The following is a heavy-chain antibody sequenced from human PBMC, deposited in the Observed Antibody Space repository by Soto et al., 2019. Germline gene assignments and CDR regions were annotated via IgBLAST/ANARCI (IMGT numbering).Heavy chain of an antibody. CDR1: GFSISRGYY. Sequence: PSETLSLTCAVSGFSISRGYYWGWIRQPPGKGLEWIGTIDLSGTTYYNPSLKGRVTISRDTSKNQFSLKVSSVTAADTAVYYCARGRQWESRSNWFDPWGQGTLVTVSS. D-gene: IGHD1-26*01. CDR2: IDLSGTT. V-gene: IGHV4-38-2*01. CDR3: ARGRQWESRSNWFDP. J-gene: IGHJ5*02.